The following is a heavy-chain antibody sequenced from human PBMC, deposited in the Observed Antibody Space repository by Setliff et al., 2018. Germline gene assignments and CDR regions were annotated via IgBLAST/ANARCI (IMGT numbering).Heavy chain of an antibody. CDR3: ARLPGYCNGGNCYGYYTFDI. D-gene: IGHD2-15*01. CDR1: GGSVSGNY. V-gene: IGHV4-34*01. J-gene: IGHJ3*02. CDR2: INYSGIT. Sequence: SETLSLTCAVYGGSVSGNYWTWIRQSPGQGLEWIGEINYSGITYYSPSLKSRVIVSVDTSKNKFSLKLSSVTAADTAVYYCARLPGYCNGGNCYGYYTFDIWGQGTMVTVSS.